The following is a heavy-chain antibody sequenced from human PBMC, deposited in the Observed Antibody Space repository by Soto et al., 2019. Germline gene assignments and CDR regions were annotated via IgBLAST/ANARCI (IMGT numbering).Heavy chain of an antibody. D-gene: IGHD3-22*01. J-gene: IGHJ4*02. V-gene: IGHV1-3*01. CDR3: ARGDYYDIHDY. Sequence: GASVKVSCKASGCSFSSYAISWVRQAPGQGLEWMGWINAGNGNTKYSQKFQGRVTITRDTSASTAYMEVSSLRSEDTAVYYCARGDYYDIHDYWGQGTLVTVSS. CDR1: GCSFSSYA. CDR2: INAGNGNT.